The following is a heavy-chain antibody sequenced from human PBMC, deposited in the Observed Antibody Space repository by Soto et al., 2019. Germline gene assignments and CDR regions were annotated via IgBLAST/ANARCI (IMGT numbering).Heavy chain of an antibody. CDR1: GFTFSAYY. V-gene: IGHV3-11*05. J-gene: IGHJ4*02. D-gene: IGHD6-19*01. Sequence: QVQLEESGGGLVKPGGSLRLSCAASGFTFSAYYMSWIRQAPGKGLEYISYISSSGTSANYADSVKGRFTISRDNAKNSPYLQMNSLRAEDTAVYYCARDRGAVTGQDFDYWGQGALVTVSS. CDR3: ARDRGAVTGQDFDY. CDR2: ISSSGTSA.